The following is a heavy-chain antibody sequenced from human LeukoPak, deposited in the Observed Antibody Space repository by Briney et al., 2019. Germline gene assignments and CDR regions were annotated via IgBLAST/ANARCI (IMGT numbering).Heavy chain of an antibody. Sequence: GGSLRLSCAASGFTFSDYYMSWIRQAPGKGLEWVSYISSSGSTIYYADSVKGRFTISRDNAKNSLYLQMNSLRAEDTAVYYCARDPIAVAVTPNLGGIDYWGQGTLVTVSS. CDR3: ARDPIAVAVTPNLGGIDY. CDR1: GFTFSDYY. J-gene: IGHJ4*02. D-gene: IGHD6-19*01. V-gene: IGHV3-11*01. CDR2: ISSSGSTI.